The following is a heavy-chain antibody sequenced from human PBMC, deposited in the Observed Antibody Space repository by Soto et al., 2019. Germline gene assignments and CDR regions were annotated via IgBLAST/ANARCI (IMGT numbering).Heavy chain of an antibody. D-gene: IGHD6-19*01. CDR2: IYYSGST. Sequence: SETLSLTCTVSGGSISSYYWSWIRQPPGKGLEWIGYIYYSGSTNYNPSLKSRVTISVDTSKNQFSLKLSSVTAADTAVYYCAKQRYSSGWGPGYFDYWGQGTLVTVSS. CDR1: GGSISSYY. V-gene: IGHV4-59*08. J-gene: IGHJ4*02. CDR3: AKQRYSSGWGPGYFDY.